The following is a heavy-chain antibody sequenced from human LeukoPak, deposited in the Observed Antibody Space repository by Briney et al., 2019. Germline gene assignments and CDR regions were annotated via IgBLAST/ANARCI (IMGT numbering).Heavy chain of an antibody. CDR1: GFTFSSYG. CDR3: ASTTQLQYNWFDP. V-gene: IGHV3-33*01. Sequence: GGSLRLSCAASGFTFSSYGMHWVRQAPGKGLEWVAVIWYDGSSKYYADSVKGRFTISRDNSKNNIYLQVNSLRAEDTAVYYCASTTQLQYNWFDPWGQGTLVTVSS. J-gene: IGHJ5*02. CDR2: IWYDGSSK. D-gene: IGHD2-2*01.